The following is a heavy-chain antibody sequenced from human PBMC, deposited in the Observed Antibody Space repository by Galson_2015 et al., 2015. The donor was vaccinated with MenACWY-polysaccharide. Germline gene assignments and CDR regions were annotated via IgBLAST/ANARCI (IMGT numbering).Heavy chain of an antibody. Sequence: SLRLSCAASGYTFSTYRMTWVRQAPGKGLEWVSYINGGSGTIYYADSVKGRFTISRDNAKNSLYLQMNSLRDDDTAVYYCARDSGIAGADDYWGQGTLVTVSS. J-gene: IGHJ4*02. D-gene: IGHD6-13*01. CDR3: ARDSGIAGADDY. CDR1: GYTFSTYR. CDR2: INGGSGTI. V-gene: IGHV3-48*02.